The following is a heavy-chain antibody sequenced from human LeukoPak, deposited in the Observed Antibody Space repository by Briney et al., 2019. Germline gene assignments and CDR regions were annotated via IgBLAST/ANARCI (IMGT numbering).Heavy chain of an antibody. D-gene: IGHD3-10*01. J-gene: IGHJ6*02. CDR2: IYPGDSDT. V-gene: IGHV5-51*01. Sequence: GESLKISCKGSGYSFTSYWIGWVRQMPGKGLEWMGIIYPGDSDTRYSPSFQGQVTVSADKSISTAYLQWSSLKASDTAMYYCARKGGYYYGSGNYRREEYMDVWGQGTTVTVSS. CDR3: ARKGGYYYGSGNYRREEYMDV. CDR1: GYSFTSYW.